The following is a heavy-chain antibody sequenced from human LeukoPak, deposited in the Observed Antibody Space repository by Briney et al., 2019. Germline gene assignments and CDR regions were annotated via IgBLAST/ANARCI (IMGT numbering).Heavy chain of an antibody. J-gene: IGHJ4*02. Sequence: GGSLRLSCAASGFTFKSYAMHWVRQAPGKGLEYVSSINTNGANTYYADSVKGRFTISRDNSKNTLYLQMNSLRAEDTAVYYCAKEGDSSGYYYRKTEFDYWGQGTLVTVSS. V-gene: IGHV3-64*04. CDR3: AKEGDSSGYYYRKTEFDY. CDR1: GFTFKSYA. CDR2: INTNGANT. D-gene: IGHD3-22*01.